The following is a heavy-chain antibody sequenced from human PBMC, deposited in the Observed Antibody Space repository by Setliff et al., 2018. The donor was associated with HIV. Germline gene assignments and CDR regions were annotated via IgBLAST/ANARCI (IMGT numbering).Heavy chain of an antibody. CDR2: VYYYGNT. J-gene: IGHJ4*02. CDR1: GTSISSYY. CDR3: ARDRGGGIDY. Sequence: SETLSLTCTVSGTSISSYYWTWIRQSPGKELEWIGNVYYYGNTDYNPSLHSRVTISLDTSRSQFSLKLDSVNAADTAVYYCARDRGGGIDYWGQGTLVTVSS. V-gene: IGHV4-59*01. D-gene: IGHD3-10*01.